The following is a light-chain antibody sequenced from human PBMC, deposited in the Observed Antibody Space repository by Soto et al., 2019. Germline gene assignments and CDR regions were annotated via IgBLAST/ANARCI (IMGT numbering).Light chain of an antibody. J-gene: IGLJ3*02. CDR1: SGHSSYA. CDR2: VNNDGSH. CDR3: QTWGTGIRV. Sequence: QLVLTQSPSASASLGASVKLTCTLSSGHSSYAIAWHQQQPEKGPRYLMKVNNDGSHSKGDGIPDRFSGSSSGAERYLTISSLRSEDEADYYCQTWGTGIRVFGGGTKLTVL. V-gene: IGLV4-69*01.